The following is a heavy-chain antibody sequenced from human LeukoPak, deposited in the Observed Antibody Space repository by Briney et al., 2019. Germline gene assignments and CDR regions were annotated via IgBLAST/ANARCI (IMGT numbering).Heavy chain of an antibody. J-gene: IGHJ4*02. D-gene: IGHD3-10*01. CDR3: ARGDSYYGSGSYLNDY. CDR1: GYTFTSYD. V-gene: IGHV1-8*01. CDR2: MNPNSGNT. Sequence: ASVKVSCKSSGYTFTSYDIHWVRQATGQGLEWMGLMNPNSGNTGYAQKFQGRVTMTRNTSISTAYMELSSLRSEDTAVYYCARGDSYYGSGSYLNDYWGQGTLVTVSS.